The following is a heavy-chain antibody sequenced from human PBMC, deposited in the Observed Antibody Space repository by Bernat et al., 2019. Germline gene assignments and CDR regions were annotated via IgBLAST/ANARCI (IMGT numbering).Heavy chain of an antibody. Sequence: EVQLLESGGGLVQPGGSLRLSCAASGFTFSSYAMSWVRQAPGKGLEWVSAISGSGGSTYYADSVKGRFTISRDNSKNTLYLQMNSLRAEDTAVYYCANGGIAVAGTGVGFDYWGQGSLVTVSS. CDR2: ISGSGGST. J-gene: IGHJ4*02. D-gene: IGHD6-19*01. CDR1: GFTFSSYA. CDR3: ANGGIAVAGTGVGFDY. V-gene: IGHV3-23*01.